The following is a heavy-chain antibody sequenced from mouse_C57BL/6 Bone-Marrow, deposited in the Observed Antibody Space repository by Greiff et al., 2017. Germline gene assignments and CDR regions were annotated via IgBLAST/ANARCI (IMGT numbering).Heavy chain of an antibody. J-gene: IGHJ2*01. V-gene: IGHV3-3*01. CDR3: ARAYYSNYVYYFDY. Sequence: EVQLQQSGPSLVRPSQTLSLTCTVTGFSINSDCYWIWIRQFPGNKLEYIGYTFYSGITYYNPYLESRTYITRDTSKKQFSLKLSSVTTEDTATYYCARAYYSNYVYYFDYWGQGTTLTVSS. CDR1: GFSINSDCY. D-gene: IGHD2-5*01. CDR2: TFYSGIT.